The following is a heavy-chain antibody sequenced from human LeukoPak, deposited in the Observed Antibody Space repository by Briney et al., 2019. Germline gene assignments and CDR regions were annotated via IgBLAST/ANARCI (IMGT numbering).Heavy chain of an antibody. CDR3: AAIIAVAGIPLVDP. Sequence: SETLSLTCSVSGGSISSSSYYWGWIRQPPGKGLEWTGSTHYTGSTFYNPSLKGRVTISVDTSKHQFSLNLSSVTAADTAVYYCAAIIAVAGIPLVDPWGQGTLVTVSS. CDR2: THYTGST. CDR1: GGSISSSSYY. D-gene: IGHD6-19*01. J-gene: IGHJ5*02. V-gene: IGHV4-39*01.